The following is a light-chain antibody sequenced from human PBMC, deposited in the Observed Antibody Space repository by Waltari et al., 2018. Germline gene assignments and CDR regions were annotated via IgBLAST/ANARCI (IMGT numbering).Light chain of an antibody. CDR3: QQYYSTPPA. V-gene: IGKV4-1*01. Sequence: DIVMTQSPDSLAVSLGERATINCKSSQSVLYSSNNKNYLAWYQQKPGQPPQLLIYWASTRESGVPDRFSGSGSGTNFTLTISSLQAEDVAVYYCQQYYSTPPAFGQGTKLEIK. J-gene: IGKJ2*01. CDR1: QSVLYSSNNKNY. CDR2: WAS.